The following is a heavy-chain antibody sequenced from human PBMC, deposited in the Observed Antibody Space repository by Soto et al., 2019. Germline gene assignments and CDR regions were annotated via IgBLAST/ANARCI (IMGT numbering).Heavy chain of an antibody. Sequence: QVQLQESGPGLVTPSETLSLTCTVSGGTVSSGGYYWSWIRQPPGKGLEWIGYISSRGGANYNPSLHSRITISVDTSKNQFSLKLTSVTAADTAVYYCAMAGNYRYFDAWGQGTLVTVSS. CDR1: GGTVSSGGYY. D-gene: IGHD1-7*01. J-gene: IGHJ4*02. CDR3: AMAGNYRYFDA. CDR2: ISSRGGA. V-gene: IGHV4-61*08.